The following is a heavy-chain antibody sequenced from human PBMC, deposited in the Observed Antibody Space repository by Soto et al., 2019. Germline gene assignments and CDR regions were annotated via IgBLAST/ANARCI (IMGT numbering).Heavy chain of an antibody. V-gene: IGHV3-48*02. Sequence: EVQLVESGGGLVQPGGSLRLSCAASGFTFSGYNMNWVRQAPGKGLEWISCIKSVSSGTWYADSVKGRFTMSRDNAKNSLYLQMNSLRDEDTAVYFCARDSNWSSDYWGQGTLVAVSS. J-gene: IGHJ4*02. CDR1: GFTFSGYN. CDR3: ARDSNWSSDY. D-gene: IGHD1-1*01. CDR2: IKSVSSGT.